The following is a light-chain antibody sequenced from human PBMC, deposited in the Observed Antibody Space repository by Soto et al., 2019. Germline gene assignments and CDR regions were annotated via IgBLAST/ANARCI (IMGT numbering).Light chain of an antibody. CDR3: CSYAGSNVFV. CDR2: GNR. J-gene: IGLJ1*01. V-gene: IGLV1-40*01. Sequence: QSVLTQPPSVSGAPGQRVTISCTGNNSNLGAGYDVHWYQQLPGAAPKLVIFGNRNRPSGVPERFSGSKSGTSASLAITGLQAEDEADYHCCSYAGSNVFVFGTGTKVTVL. CDR1: NSNLGAGYD.